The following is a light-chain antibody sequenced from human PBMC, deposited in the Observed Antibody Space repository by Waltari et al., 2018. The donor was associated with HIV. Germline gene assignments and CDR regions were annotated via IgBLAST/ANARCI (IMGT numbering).Light chain of an antibody. J-gene: IGLJ2*01. CDR1: SRHVGPYNY. Sequence: QSALNQPPSASGSRGKSVTISCTGTSRHVGPYNYVSWYQQYPGMAPKLIIYEVNKRPSGVPDRFSGSKSGNTASLTVSGLQAEDEADFYCSSYAGSAVVFGGGTKLTVL. CDR2: EVN. V-gene: IGLV2-8*01. CDR3: SSYAGSAVV.